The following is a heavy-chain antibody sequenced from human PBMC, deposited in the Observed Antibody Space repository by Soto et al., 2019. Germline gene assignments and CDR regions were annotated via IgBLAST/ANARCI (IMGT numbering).Heavy chain of an antibody. Sequence: GESLKISCKTSGYSFTTYWIGWVRQIPGKGLEWMGIICPGDSDIRYSPSFQGQVTISADKSSSTAYLQWSSLKASDTAMYYCARLSWDNGIPNIGPGWYFQDWGHGTLVTVSS. CDR3: ARLSWDNGIPNIGPGWYFQD. V-gene: IGHV5-51*01. CDR1: GYSFTTYW. D-gene: IGHD4-17*01. CDR2: ICPGDSDI. J-gene: IGHJ1*01.